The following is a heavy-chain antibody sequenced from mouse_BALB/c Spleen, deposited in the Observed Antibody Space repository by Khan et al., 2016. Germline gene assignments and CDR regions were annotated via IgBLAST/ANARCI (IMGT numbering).Heavy chain of an antibody. Sequence: QSQLVQSGPELKKPGETVKISCKASGYTFTDYSMHWVKQAPGKGLKWMGWINTETGEPTYADDFKGRFAFSLETSASTAYLQINNLKNEDTATYFCARGFITTATDYWGQGTSVTVSS. CDR3: ARGFITTATDY. J-gene: IGHJ4*01. CDR1: GYTFTDYS. V-gene: IGHV9-2-1*01. D-gene: IGHD1-2*01. CDR2: INTETGEP.